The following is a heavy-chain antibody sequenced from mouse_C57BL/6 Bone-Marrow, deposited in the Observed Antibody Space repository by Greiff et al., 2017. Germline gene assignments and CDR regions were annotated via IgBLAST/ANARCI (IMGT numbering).Heavy chain of an antibody. J-gene: IGHJ2*01. Sequence: VQLQQSGAELVRPGTSVKMSCKASGYTFTNYWIGWAKQRPGHGLEWIGDIYPAVGYTHYNEKFKGKATLTADKSSSTAYMQLSSLTSEDYAIYHCARKDDYGRSYWYWGKGTTLTV. V-gene: IGHV1-63*01. CDR3: ARKDDYGRSYWY. CDR2: IYPAVGYT. D-gene: IGHD1-1*01. CDR1: GYTFTNYW.